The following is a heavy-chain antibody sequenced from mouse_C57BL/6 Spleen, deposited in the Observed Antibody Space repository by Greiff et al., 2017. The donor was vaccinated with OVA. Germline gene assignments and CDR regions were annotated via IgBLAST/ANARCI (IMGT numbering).Heavy chain of an antibody. D-gene: IGHD1-1*02. J-gene: IGHJ1*03. CDR2: INPSSGYT. CDR1: GYTFTSYT. Sequence: QVQLQQSGAELARPGASVKMSCKASGYTFTSYTMHWVKQRPGQGLEWIGYINPSSGYTKYNQKFKDKATLTADKSSSTAYMQLSSLTSEDSAVYYCARYGSYWYFDVWGTGTTVTVSS. V-gene: IGHV1-4*01. CDR3: ARYGSYWYFDV.